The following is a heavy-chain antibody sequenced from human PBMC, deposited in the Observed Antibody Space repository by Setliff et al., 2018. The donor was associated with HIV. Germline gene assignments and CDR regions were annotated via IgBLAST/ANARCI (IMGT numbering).Heavy chain of an antibody. Sequence: SETLSLTCAVYGGSFSGYYWSWIRQPPGKGLEWIGEINHSGSTNYNPSLKSRVTISVDTSKNQFSLKLSSVTAADTAVYYCARTLRDIAVAYYFDYWGQGTLVTVSS. D-gene: IGHD6-19*01. V-gene: IGHV4-34*01. J-gene: IGHJ4*02. CDR2: INHSGST. CDR1: GGSFSGYY. CDR3: ARTLRDIAVAYYFDY.